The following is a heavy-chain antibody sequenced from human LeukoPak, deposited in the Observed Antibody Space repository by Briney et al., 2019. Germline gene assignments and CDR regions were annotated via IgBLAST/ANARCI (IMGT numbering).Heavy chain of an antibody. Sequence: GASVKVSFKAAGYTFTSYGISWVRQAPGQGLHWMGWITTYNGNTNYAENLQGRVTMTTDTSTSTAYMELRSLRSDDTAVYYCARVGSGYDFDYWGQGTLVTVSS. D-gene: IGHD5-12*01. CDR2: ITTYNGNT. J-gene: IGHJ4*02. V-gene: IGHV1-18*01. CDR3: ARVGSGYDFDY. CDR1: GYTFTSYG.